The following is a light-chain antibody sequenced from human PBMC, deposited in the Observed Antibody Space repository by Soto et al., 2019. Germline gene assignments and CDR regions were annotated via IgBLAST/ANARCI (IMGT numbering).Light chain of an antibody. V-gene: IGKV3-20*01. CDR1: QSVVSNY. CDR2: GAS. CDR3: QQYGGSHRWT. Sequence: EIVLTQSPGTLSLSPGERATLSCRASQSVVSNYLAWYQVTPGQAPRLLIHGASSRAAGIPDRFSGSGSGTDFTLTISRLEPEDSAVYYCQQYGGSHRWTFGQGTKVEIK. J-gene: IGKJ1*01.